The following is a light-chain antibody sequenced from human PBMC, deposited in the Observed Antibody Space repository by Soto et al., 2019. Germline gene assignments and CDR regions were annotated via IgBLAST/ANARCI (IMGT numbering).Light chain of an antibody. J-gene: IGKJ2*01. Sequence: EIVLTQSPATLSLSPGERATLSCRASQSVSSYLAWYQQKPVQAPRLLIYDASNRATGIPARFSGSGSGTDFTLTISSLEPEDFAVYYCQQRSNWQYTFGQGTKLEIK. CDR1: QSVSSY. CDR3: QQRSNWQYT. CDR2: DAS. V-gene: IGKV3-11*01.